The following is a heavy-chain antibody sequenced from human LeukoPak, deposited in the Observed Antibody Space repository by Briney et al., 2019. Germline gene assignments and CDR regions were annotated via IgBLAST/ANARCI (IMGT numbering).Heavy chain of an antibody. D-gene: IGHD2-2*01. J-gene: IGHJ3*01. V-gene: IGHV5-51*01. CDR1: GYSFTSYW. CDR3: ARRVVPATDAFDF. CDR2: IYPDDSYT. Sequence: GESLKISCKGSGYSFTSYWIGWVRQMPGKGLEWMGIIYPDDSYTRYSPSFQGQVTISADKSISTAYLQWSSLKASDTAMYYCARRVVPATDAFDFWGQGTMVTVSS.